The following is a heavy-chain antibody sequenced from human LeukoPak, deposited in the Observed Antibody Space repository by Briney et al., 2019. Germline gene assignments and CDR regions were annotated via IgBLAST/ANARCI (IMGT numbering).Heavy chain of an antibody. D-gene: IGHD6-6*01. J-gene: IGHJ4*02. Sequence: RASVKVSCKASGYAFTSYGISWVRQAPGQGLEWMGWISAYNGNTNYAQKLQGRVTMTTDTSTSTAYMELRSLRSDDTAVYYCARDLSIAARGPHDYWGQGTLVTVSS. CDR3: ARDLSIAARGPHDY. CDR2: ISAYNGNT. V-gene: IGHV1-18*01. CDR1: GYAFTSYG.